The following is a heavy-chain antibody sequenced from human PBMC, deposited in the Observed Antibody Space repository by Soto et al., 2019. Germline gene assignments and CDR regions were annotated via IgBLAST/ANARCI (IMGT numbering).Heavy chain of an antibody. CDR3: ARVTFETTGWFDP. J-gene: IGHJ5*02. Sequence: SETLSLTCAVSGGSISSGGFSWSWIRQPPGKGLEWIGYIYHSGSTYYNPSLKSRVAISGDTSKNQFSLKLSSATAADTAVYYCARVTFETTGWFDPWGQGTLVTVSS. V-gene: IGHV4-30-2*01. CDR1: GGSISSGGFS. CDR2: IYHSGST. D-gene: IGHD1-7*01.